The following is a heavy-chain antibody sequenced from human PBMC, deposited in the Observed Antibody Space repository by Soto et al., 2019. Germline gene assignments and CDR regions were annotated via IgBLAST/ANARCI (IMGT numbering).Heavy chain of an antibody. D-gene: IGHD3-10*01. CDR1: GGSFSGYY. J-gene: IGHJ5*02. V-gene: IGHV4-34*01. Sequence: SETLSLTCAVYGGSFSGYYWSWIRQPPGKGLEWIGEINHSGSTNYNPSLKSRVTISVDTSKNQFSLKLSSVTAADTAVYYCARLRLLWFGELFSWFDPWGQGTLVTVSS. CDR3: ARLRLLWFGELFSWFDP. CDR2: INHSGST.